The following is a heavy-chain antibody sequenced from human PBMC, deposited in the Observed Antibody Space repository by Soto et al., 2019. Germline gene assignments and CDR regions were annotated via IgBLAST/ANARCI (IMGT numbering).Heavy chain of an antibody. D-gene: IGHD3-3*01. Sequence: GGSLRLSCVASGFSFSNYNMNWFRQAPGKGLEWVSYITDSSDTVHYADSVRGRFTISRDNAESSLYLQMNSLRDEDTAVYFCARVFGHGYYLDYWGRGTLVTVSS. CDR2: ITDSSDTV. CDR1: GFSFSNYN. V-gene: IGHV3-48*02. CDR3: ARVFGHGYYLDY. J-gene: IGHJ4*02.